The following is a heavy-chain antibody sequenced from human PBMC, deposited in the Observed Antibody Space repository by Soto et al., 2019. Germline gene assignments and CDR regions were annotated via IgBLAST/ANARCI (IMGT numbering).Heavy chain of an antibody. J-gene: IGHJ5*02. CDR1: GGSINNYY. CDR2: VYYTGTT. D-gene: IGHD3-22*01. CDR3: ARLGGYYHSLDT. Sequence: SETLSLTCTVSGGSINNYYWTWIRQPPGMGLEWIGYVYYTGTTSYNPSLKSRVTISIDGSKNQISLKLSSVTAGDTAFYYCARLGGYYHSLDTWGQGTLVTVSS. V-gene: IGHV4-59*08.